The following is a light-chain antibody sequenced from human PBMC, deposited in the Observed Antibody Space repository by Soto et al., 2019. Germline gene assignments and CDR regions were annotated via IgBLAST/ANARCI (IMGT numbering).Light chain of an antibody. CDR2: GAS. J-gene: IGKJ1*01. CDR3: QQYNSWLWT. V-gene: IGKV3-15*01. CDR1: QSVSSSY. Sequence: EIVLTQSPGTLSLSPWERSTLSCMASQSVSSSYLAWYQQKPGQAPRLLIYGASTRATGIPARFSGSGSGTEFTLIISSLQSEDSAVYYCQQYNSWLWTFGQGTKVDIK.